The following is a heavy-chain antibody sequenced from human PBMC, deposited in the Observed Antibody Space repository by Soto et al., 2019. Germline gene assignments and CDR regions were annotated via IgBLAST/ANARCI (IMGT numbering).Heavy chain of an antibody. D-gene: IGHD3-22*01. CDR3: ARDLYYYDSSGYYDY. Sequence: ASVKVSCKASGYTFTGYYMHWVRQAPGQGLEWMGWINPNSGGTNYAQKFQGRVTMTRDTSISTAYMELSRLRSDDTAVYYCARDLYYYDSSGYYDYWGKGTLVTVSS. V-gene: IGHV1-2*02. J-gene: IGHJ4*02. CDR2: INPNSGGT. CDR1: GYTFTGYY.